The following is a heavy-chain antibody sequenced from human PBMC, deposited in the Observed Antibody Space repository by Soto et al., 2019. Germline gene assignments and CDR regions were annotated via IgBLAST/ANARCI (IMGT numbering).Heavy chain of an antibody. Sequence: GESLKISCKGSGYSFTSYWIGWVRQMPGKGLEWMGIIYPGDSDTRYSPSFQGQVTISADKSISTAYLQWSSLKASDTAMYYCARTSGSYYSYYYYGMDVWGQGTTVTVSS. J-gene: IGHJ6*02. CDR3: ARTSGSYYSYYYYGMDV. D-gene: IGHD1-26*01. CDR2: IYPGDSDT. V-gene: IGHV5-51*01. CDR1: GYSFTSYW.